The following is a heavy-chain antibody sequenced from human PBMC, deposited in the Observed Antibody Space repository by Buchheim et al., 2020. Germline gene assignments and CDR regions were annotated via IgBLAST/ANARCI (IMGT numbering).Heavy chain of an antibody. J-gene: IGHJ5*02. V-gene: IGHV3-23*01. CDR2: VSGSGGST. D-gene: IGHD3-22*01. Sequence: EVQLLESGGGLVQPGGSLRLSCAASGFTFSNYAMTWVRQAPGKGLEWVSTVSGSGGSTYYTDSVKGRFIISRDNSKNTMYLQMNSLRAEDSAVYYCAKPYYYDSSGYRAWGQGTL. CDR3: AKPYYYDSSGYRA. CDR1: GFTFSNYA.